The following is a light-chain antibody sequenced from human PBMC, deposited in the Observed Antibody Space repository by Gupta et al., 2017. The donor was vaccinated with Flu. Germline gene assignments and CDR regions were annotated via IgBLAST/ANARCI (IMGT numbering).Light chain of an antibody. CDR1: SSNIGSKP. Sequence: QSVLTQPPSASGTPGQRITISCSGSSSNIGSKPVNWYQQLPGTAPKVLIYSNAQRPSGVPDRFSGSKSGTSASLAISGLQSEDEADYYCAAWDDSLNGHYVFGTGTKVTVL. J-gene: IGLJ1*01. V-gene: IGLV1-44*01. CDR2: SNA. CDR3: AAWDDSLNGHYV.